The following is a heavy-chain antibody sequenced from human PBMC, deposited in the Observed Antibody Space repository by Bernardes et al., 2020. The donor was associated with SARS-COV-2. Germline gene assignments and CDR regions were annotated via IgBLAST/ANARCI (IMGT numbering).Heavy chain of an antibody. D-gene: IGHD3-10*01. Sequence: GGSLRLSCAASGFTFSSYGMHWVRQAPGKGLEWVAVIAYDGSNKYYAESVKGRFTISRDNSKNTLSLQMNSLRAEDTAVYHCAKDNGSGSYYADYWGQGTLVTVSS. CDR3: AKDNGSGSYYADY. J-gene: IGHJ4*02. CDR2: IAYDGSNK. V-gene: IGHV3-30*18. CDR1: GFTFSSYG.